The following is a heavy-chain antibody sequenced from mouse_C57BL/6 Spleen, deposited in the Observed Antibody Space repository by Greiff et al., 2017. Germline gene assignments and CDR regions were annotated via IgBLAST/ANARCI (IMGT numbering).Heavy chain of an antibody. J-gene: IGHJ4*01. CDR3: ARGYYGNYENYAMDY. V-gene: IGHV1-81*01. CDR2: IYPRSGNT. Sequence: VQLKESGAELARPGASVKLSCKASGYTFTSYGISWVKQRTGQGLEWIGEIYPRSGNTYYNEKFKGKATLTADKSSSTAYMELRSLTSEDSAVYFCARGYYGNYENYAMDYWGQGTSVTVSS. CDR1: GYTFTSYG. D-gene: IGHD2-1*01.